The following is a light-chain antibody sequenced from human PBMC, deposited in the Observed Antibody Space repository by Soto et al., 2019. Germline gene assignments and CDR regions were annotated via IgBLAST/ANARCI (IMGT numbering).Light chain of an antibody. Sequence: ENVMTQATSAQSGSPGESVTRSCRASQSVSSNLAWYQQKVGQAPRLLIYGASTRATGIPARFSGSGSGTEFTLTISSLQSEDFAVYYCQQYNNWPPWTFAEGTKVDIK. CDR2: GAS. J-gene: IGKJ1*01. CDR1: QSVSSN. CDR3: QQYNNWPPWT. V-gene: IGKV3-15*01.